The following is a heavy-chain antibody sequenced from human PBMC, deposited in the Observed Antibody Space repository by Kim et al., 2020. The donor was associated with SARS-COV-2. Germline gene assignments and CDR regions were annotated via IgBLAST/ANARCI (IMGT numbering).Heavy chain of an antibody. D-gene: IGHD1-26*01. Sequence: SETLSLTCTVSGGSISSSSYYWGWIRQPPGKGLEWIGSIYYSGSTYYNPSLKSRVTISVDTSKNQFSLKLSSVTAADTAVYYCARHPFRVGATTFDYWGQGTLVTVSS. CDR1: GGSISSSSYY. CDR3: ARHPFRVGATTFDY. V-gene: IGHV4-39*01. CDR2: IYYSGST. J-gene: IGHJ4*02.